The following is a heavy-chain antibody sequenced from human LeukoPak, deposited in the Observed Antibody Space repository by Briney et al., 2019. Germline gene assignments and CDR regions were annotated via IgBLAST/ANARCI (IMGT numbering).Heavy chain of an antibody. Sequence: GGSLRLSCAASGFTFSSYAMSWVRQAPGKGLERVPAISGSGANTYYADSVKGRFTISRDNSKNMLYLQMNSLRAEDTAVYYCAKGLYYDSSAYYGYWGQGTLVTVSS. D-gene: IGHD3-22*01. CDR1: GFTFSSYA. V-gene: IGHV3-23*01. CDR2: ISGSGANT. CDR3: AKGLYYDSSAYYGY. J-gene: IGHJ4*02.